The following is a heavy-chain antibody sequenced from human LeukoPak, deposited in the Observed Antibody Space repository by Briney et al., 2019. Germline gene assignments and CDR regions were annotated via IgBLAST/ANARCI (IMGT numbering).Heavy chain of an antibody. Sequence: GGSLRLSCAASGFTFSNAWMSWVRQAPGKGLEWVGRIKSKTDGGTTDYAAPVKGRFTISRDDSKNTLYLQMNSLKTEDTAVYYCTTEPFGYCSSTSCYTWGQGTLVTVSS. CDR1: GFTFSNAW. CDR3: TTEPFGYCSSTSCYT. D-gene: IGHD2-2*02. V-gene: IGHV3-15*01. CDR2: IKSKTDGGTT. J-gene: IGHJ5*02.